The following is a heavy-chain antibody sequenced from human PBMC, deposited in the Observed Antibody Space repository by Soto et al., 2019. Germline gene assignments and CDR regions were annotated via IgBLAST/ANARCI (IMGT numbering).Heavy chain of an antibody. CDR3: ASDRYYYDSSGYYYLDY. V-gene: IGHV4-30-4*01. Sequence: KPSETLSLTCTVSGGSISSGYYYWSWIRQPPGKGLEWIGYIYYSGSTYYNPSLKSRVTISVDTSKNQFSLKLSSVTAADTAVYYCASDRYYYDSSGYYYLDYWGQGTLVTVSS. J-gene: IGHJ4*02. D-gene: IGHD3-22*01. CDR1: GGSISSGYYY. CDR2: IYYSGST.